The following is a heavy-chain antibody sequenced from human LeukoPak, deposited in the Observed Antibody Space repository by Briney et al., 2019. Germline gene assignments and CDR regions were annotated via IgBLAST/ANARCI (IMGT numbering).Heavy chain of an antibody. CDR3: ARDPLWPELGHFDY. CDR1: GFTFSSYS. Sequence: GGSLRLTCAASGFTFSSYSMNWVRQAPGKGLEWVSSISSSSSYIYYADSVKGRFTISRDNAKNSLYLQMNSLRAEDTAVYYCARDPLWPELGHFDYWGQGTLVTVSS. CDR2: ISSSSSYI. V-gene: IGHV3-21*01. J-gene: IGHJ4*02. D-gene: IGHD7-27*01.